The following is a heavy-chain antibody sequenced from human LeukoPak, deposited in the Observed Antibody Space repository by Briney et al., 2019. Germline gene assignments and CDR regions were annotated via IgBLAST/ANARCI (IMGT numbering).Heavy chain of an antibody. Sequence: ASVKVSCTASGGTFSSYAISWVRQAPGQGLEWMGGIIPIFGTANYAQKFQGRVTITADESTSTVYMELSSLRSEDTAVYYCARGGYSYGTFDYWGQGTLVTVSS. D-gene: IGHD5-18*01. CDR2: IIPIFGTA. CDR3: ARGGYSYGTFDY. CDR1: GGTFSSYA. V-gene: IGHV1-69*13. J-gene: IGHJ4*02.